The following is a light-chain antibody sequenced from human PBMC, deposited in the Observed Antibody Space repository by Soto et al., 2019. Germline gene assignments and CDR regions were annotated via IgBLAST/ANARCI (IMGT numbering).Light chain of an antibody. V-gene: IGKV1-39*01. CDR2: AAD. CDR1: PSIGSY. Sequence: QLTQAPSLLSASVGDRVTITCRASPSIGSYLNWYQHKPGEAPKLLIFAADTLKSGVPSRFSGSGFNKEFTLTVTTLRPEDFATYYCQQNYDVPYTFGLGTRVEIK. J-gene: IGKJ2*01. CDR3: QQNYDVPYT.